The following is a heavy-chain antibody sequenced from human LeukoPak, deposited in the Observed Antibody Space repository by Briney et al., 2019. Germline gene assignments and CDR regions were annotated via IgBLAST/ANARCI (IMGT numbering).Heavy chain of an antibody. CDR2: FDPEDGET. J-gene: IGHJ5*02. V-gene: IGHV1-24*01. Sequence: ASVKVSCKVSGYTLTELSMHWVRQAPGKGLEWMGGFDPEDGETIYAQKFQGRVTMTEDTSTDTAYMELSSLRSEDTAVYYCAIAILAYNWFDPWGQGTLVTVSS. CDR3: AIAILAYNWFDP. CDR1: GYTLTELS.